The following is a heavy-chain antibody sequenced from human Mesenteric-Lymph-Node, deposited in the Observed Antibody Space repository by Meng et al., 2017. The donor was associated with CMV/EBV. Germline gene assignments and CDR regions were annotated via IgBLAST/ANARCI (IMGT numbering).Heavy chain of an antibody. Sequence: GGSLRLSCAASGFTFSSYGMHWFRQAPGKGLEWVAFIRYDGSNKYYADSVKGRFTISRDNSKNTLYLQMNSLRAEDTAVYYCAKSKYQLPSIDYWGQGTLVTVSS. CDR2: IRYDGSNK. V-gene: IGHV3-30*02. D-gene: IGHD2-2*01. CDR1: GFTFSSYG. CDR3: AKSKYQLPSIDY. J-gene: IGHJ4*02.